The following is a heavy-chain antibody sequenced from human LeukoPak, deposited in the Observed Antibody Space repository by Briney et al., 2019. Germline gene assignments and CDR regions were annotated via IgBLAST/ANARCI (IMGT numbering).Heavy chain of an antibody. J-gene: IGHJ4*02. CDR3: AREYSSGWYETGFDY. V-gene: IGHV1-3*03. D-gene: IGHD6-19*01. CDR2: INTGNGNT. Sequence: ASVKVSCKASGYTFTSYTMHWVRQAPGQRLEWMGWINTGNGNTKYSQEFQGRVTITRDTSASTAYMELSSLRSEDMAVYYCAREYSSGWYETGFDYWGQGTLVTVSS. CDR1: GYTFTSYT.